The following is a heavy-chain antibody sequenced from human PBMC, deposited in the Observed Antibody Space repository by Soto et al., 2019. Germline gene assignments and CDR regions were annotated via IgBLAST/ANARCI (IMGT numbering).Heavy chain of an antibody. CDR1: GFTFSSFW. D-gene: IGHD4-17*01. CDR2: IKQDGSEK. CDR3: ARETYGDPFDY. Sequence: EVQLVESGGGLVQPGGSLRLSCAASGFTFSSFWMSWVRQAPGKGLEWVANIKQDGSEKYYVDSVKGRFTISRDNAKNSLYLQMNSLRADDTAVYYCARETYGDPFDYWGQGTLVTVSS. V-gene: IGHV3-7*01. J-gene: IGHJ4*02.